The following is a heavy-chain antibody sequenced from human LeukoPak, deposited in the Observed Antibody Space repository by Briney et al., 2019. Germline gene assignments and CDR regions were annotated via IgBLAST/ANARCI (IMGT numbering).Heavy chain of an antibody. CDR2: TYHRSKWYN. D-gene: IGHD1-26*01. CDR1: GDSVFSNSAA. V-gene: IGHV6-1*01. Sequence: SQTLSLTCAISGDSVFSNSAAWNWIRQSPSRGLEWLGSTYHRSKWYNDHALSVKSRISVNPDTPKNQFSLQLNSVTPEDTAVYYCARGGSYSFDYWGQGTLVTVSS. CDR3: ARGGSYSFDY. J-gene: IGHJ4*02.